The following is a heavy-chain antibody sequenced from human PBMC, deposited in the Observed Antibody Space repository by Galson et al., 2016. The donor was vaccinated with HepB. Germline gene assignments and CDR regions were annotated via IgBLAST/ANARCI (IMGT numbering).Heavy chain of an antibody. V-gene: IGHV3-11*01. CDR2: ISQSGSPK. J-gene: IGHJ6*02. Sequence: SLRLSCAASGFTFSDYYMSWIRQAPGKGLEYISHISQSGSPKVSADSVKGRFTISRDNAKNSLYLQLSSLRADDTAVYYCARVDYTDEGINVWGQGTTVTVSS. CDR3: ARVDYTDEGINV. CDR1: GFTFSDYY. D-gene: IGHD4-11*01.